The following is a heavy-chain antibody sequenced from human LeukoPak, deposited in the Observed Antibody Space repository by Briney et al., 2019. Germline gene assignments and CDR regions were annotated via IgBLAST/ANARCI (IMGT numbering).Heavy chain of an antibody. Sequence: GGSLRLSCAASGITFSSYSMNWVRQAPGKGLEWVSSISSSGNNIYYADSVKGRFSISRDNAKNSLSLQMNSLRVEDTAVYYCARDGVRGFTATTPFDYWGPGTLVTVSS. D-gene: IGHD4-17*01. CDR1: GITFSSYS. CDR2: ISSSGNNI. J-gene: IGHJ4*02. CDR3: ARDGVRGFTATTPFDY. V-gene: IGHV3-21*01.